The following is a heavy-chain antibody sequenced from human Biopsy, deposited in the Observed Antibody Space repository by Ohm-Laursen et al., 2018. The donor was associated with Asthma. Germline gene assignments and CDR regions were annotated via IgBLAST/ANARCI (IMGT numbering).Heavy chain of an antibody. D-gene: IGHD6-6*01. Sequence: SLRLSCAAPGITFSTYGMHWVRQAPGKGLEWVSFIWYDGRKKTYADSVKGRFTISRDNSKNTLYLQMNSLRAEDTAVYYCARKIAARGGMGVWGQGTTVTVAS. CDR2: IWYDGRKK. V-gene: IGHV3-33*01. CDR3: ARKIAARGGMGV. J-gene: IGHJ6*02. CDR1: GITFSTYG.